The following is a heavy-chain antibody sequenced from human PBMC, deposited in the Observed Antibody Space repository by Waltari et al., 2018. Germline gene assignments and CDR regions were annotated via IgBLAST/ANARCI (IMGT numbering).Heavy chain of an antibody. V-gene: IGHV4-39*01. J-gene: IGHJ4*01. CDR2: VYSNGYT. D-gene: IGHD5-12*01. Sequence: QLRESGPGLVKSSETLSLTCPVSGGSLAGPNYYWAWVRQPPGKGLEWVANVYSNGYTYYNPSLESRVTISVDTSKNQFSLNVRSVTAADTGVYFCATPGGNWLQVSYWGHGTLVNVSS. CDR1: GGSLAGPNYY. CDR3: ATPGGNWLQVSY.